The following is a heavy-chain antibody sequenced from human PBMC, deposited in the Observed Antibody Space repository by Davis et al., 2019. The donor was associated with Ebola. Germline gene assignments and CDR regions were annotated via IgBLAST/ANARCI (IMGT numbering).Heavy chain of an antibody. CDR3: TTPGGQDSGYDVFDI. J-gene: IGHJ3*02. V-gene: IGHV1-24*01. CDR2: SDPEDGEK. CDR1: GYTLTELS. Sequence: ASVKVSCKISGYTLTELSIHWVRQAPGKGLEWMGGSDPEDGEKIYAQKFQGRVTITRDTSASTVYMDLSSLRSEDTALYYCTTPGGQDSGYDVFDIWGQGTMVTVSS. D-gene: IGHD5-12*01.